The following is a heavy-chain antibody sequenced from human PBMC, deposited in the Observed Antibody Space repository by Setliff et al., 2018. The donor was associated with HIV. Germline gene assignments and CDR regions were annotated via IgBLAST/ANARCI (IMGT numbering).Heavy chain of an antibody. CDR1: GYSISSGYY. D-gene: IGHD6-13*01. V-gene: IGHV4-38-2*01. Sequence: SETLSLTCAVSGYSISSGYYWGWIRQPPGKGLEWIGSIYHSGSTYYNPSLKSRVTISVDTSKNQFSLKLSSATAADTAVYYCARGRSRWTYYNYYYMDVWGKGTTVTVSS. J-gene: IGHJ6*03. CDR3: ARGRSRWTYYNYYYMDV. CDR2: IYHSGST.